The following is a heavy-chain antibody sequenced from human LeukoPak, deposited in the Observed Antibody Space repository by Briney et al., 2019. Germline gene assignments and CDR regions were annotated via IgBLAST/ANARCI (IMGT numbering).Heavy chain of an antibody. D-gene: IGHD3-3*01. CDR2: ISSSSSTI. V-gene: IGHV3-48*01. CDR1: GFTFSSYS. J-gene: IGHJ4*02. CDR3: ARDVTIFGVVITYY. Sequence: PGGSLRLSCAASGFTFSSYSMNWVRQAPGKGLEWVSYISSSSSTIYYADSVKGRFTISRDNAKNSLYLQMNSLRAEDTAVYYCARDVTIFGVVITYYWGQGTLVTVSS.